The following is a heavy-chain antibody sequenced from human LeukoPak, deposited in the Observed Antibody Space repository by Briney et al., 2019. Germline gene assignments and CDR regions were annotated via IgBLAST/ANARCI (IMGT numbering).Heavy chain of an antibody. CDR1: GGSIGTSDYY. V-gene: IGHV4-31*03. CDR2: ISDRGST. Sequence: SETLSLTCTVSGGSIGTSDYYWNWIRQHPGKGLEWIGFISDRGSTLYNPSLKSRVTISSDTSKTQFSLKLSSVTAADMAVYYCARGRYSCGWHDCWGQGTLVAVSS. J-gene: IGHJ4*02. CDR3: ARGRYSCGWHDC. D-gene: IGHD5-12*01.